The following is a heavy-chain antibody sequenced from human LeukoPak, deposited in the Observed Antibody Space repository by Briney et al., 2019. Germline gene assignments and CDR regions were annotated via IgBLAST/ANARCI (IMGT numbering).Heavy chain of an antibody. J-gene: IGHJ4*02. Sequence: GGSLRLSCAASEFTFSSYAMHWVPQAPGKGLEWVAVISYDGSNKYYADSVKGRFTISRDNSKNTLYLQMNSLRAEDTAVYYCARERYGDFGFDYWGQGTLVTVSS. V-gene: IGHV3-30-3*01. CDR1: EFTFSSYA. CDR3: ARERYGDFGFDY. CDR2: ISYDGSNK. D-gene: IGHD4-17*01.